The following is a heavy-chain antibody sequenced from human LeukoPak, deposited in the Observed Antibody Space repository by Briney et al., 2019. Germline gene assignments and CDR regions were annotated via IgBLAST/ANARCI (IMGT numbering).Heavy chain of an antibody. D-gene: IGHD6-13*01. CDR1: GYTFTSYG. J-gene: IGHJ6*02. Sequence: GASAKVSCKASGYTFTSYGISWVRQAPGQGLEWMGWISAYNGNTNYAQKLQGRVTMTTDTSTSTAYMELRSLRSDDTAVYYCARGGIAALVYYYGMDVWGQGTTVTVSS. CDR3: ARGGIAALVYYYGMDV. CDR2: ISAYNGNT. V-gene: IGHV1-18*01.